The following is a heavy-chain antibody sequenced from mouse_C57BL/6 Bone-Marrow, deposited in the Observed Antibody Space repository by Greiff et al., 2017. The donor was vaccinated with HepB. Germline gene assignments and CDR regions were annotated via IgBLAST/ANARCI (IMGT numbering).Heavy chain of an antibody. Sequence: EVKVVESGGGLVKPGGSLKLSCAASGFTFSSYAMSWVRQTPEKRLEWVATISDGGSYTYYPDNVKGRFTISRDNAKNNLYLQMSHLKSEDTAMYYCARTYSNYDYYAMDYWGQGTSVTVSS. D-gene: IGHD2-5*01. CDR3: ARTYSNYDYYAMDY. V-gene: IGHV5-4*03. CDR2: ISDGGSYT. J-gene: IGHJ4*01. CDR1: GFTFSSYA.